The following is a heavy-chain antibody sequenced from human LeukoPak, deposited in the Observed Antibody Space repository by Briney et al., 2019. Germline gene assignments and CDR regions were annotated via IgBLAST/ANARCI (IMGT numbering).Heavy chain of an antibody. CDR3: ARGPRYCSSTSCYFGY. CDR1: GGSFSGYY. D-gene: IGHD2-2*01. J-gene: IGHJ4*02. Sequence: PSETLSLTCAVYGGSFSGYYWSWIRQPPGKGLEWIGEINHSGSTNYNPPLKSRVTMSVDTSKNQFSLKLSSVTAADTAVYYCARGPRYCSSTSCYFGYWGQGTLVTVSS. V-gene: IGHV4-34*01. CDR2: INHSGST.